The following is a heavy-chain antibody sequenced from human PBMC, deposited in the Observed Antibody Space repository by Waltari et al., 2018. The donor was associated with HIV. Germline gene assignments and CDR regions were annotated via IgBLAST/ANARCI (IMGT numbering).Heavy chain of an antibody. D-gene: IGHD1-26*01. CDR1: GYTFTSYY. CDR2: INPSGGST. Sequence: QVQLVQSGAEVKKPGASVKVSCKASGYTFTSYYMHWVRQAPGQELEWMGIINPSGGSTSYAKKVQGRVTMTRDTSTSTVYMELSSVRSEDTAVYYCATQLPRSYGMDVWGQGTTVTVSS. V-gene: IGHV1-46*01. CDR3: ATQLPRSYGMDV. J-gene: IGHJ6*02.